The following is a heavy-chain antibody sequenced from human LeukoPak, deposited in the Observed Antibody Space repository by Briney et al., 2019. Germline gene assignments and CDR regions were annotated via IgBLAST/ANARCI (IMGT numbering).Heavy chain of an antibody. CDR1: GFTFSSYG. Sequence: PGGSLRLSCAASGFTFSSYGMHWVRQAPGKGLEWVAVISYDGSNKYYADSVKGRFTISRDNSKNTLYLQMNSLRAEDTAVYYCASLPAAADLLWGQGTLATVSS. V-gene: IGHV3-30*01. CDR2: ISYDGSNK. J-gene: IGHJ4*02. D-gene: IGHD6-13*01. CDR3: ASLPAAADLL.